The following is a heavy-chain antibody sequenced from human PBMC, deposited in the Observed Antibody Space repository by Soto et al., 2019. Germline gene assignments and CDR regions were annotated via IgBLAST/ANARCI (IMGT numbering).Heavy chain of an antibody. J-gene: IGHJ6*02. CDR3: APLSVSLSGPYGIHV. Sequence: SETLSLTCSVSGYSVSSSDYYWAWIRQPPGKGPEWTGSMLYSGLTYYNPSLKSRVTLSVDTSKNQFSVRLNSVTASDTAVYYCAPLSVSLSGPYGIHVWGQGTTVTVSS. CDR2: MLYSGLT. D-gene: IGHD2-15*01. V-gene: IGHV4-39*01. CDR1: GYSVSSSDYY.